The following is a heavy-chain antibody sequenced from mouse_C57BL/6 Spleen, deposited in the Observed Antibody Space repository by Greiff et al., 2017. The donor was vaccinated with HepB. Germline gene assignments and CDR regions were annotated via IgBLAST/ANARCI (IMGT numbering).Heavy chain of an antibody. J-gene: IGHJ1*03. CDR2: IYPGDGDT. Sequence: QVQLQQSGAELVKPGASVKISCKASGYAFSSYWMNWVKQRPGKGLEWIGQIYPGDGDTNYNGKFKGKARLTADKSSSTAYMQLSSLTSEDSAVYFCARSYYYGSSYGYWYFDVWGTGTTVTVSS. D-gene: IGHD1-1*01. V-gene: IGHV1-80*01. CDR3: ARSYYYGSSYGYWYFDV. CDR1: GYAFSSYW.